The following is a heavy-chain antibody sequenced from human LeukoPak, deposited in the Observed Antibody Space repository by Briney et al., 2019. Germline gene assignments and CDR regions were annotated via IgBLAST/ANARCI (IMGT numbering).Heavy chain of an antibody. J-gene: IGHJ4*02. CDR1: GGSISSGSYY. Sequence: SQTLSLTCTVSGGSISSGSYYWSWIRQPAGKGLEWIGRIHTSGSTNYNPSLKSRVTISVDTSKNQFSLKLSSVTAADTAVYYCASQLYYDSSGYYPTWFDYWGQGTLVTVSS. V-gene: IGHV4-61*02. CDR2: IHTSGST. CDR3: ASQLYYDSSGYYPTWFDY. D-gene: IGHD3-22*01.